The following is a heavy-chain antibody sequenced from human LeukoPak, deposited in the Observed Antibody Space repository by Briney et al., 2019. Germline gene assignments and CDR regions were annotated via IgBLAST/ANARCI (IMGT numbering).Heavy chain of an antibody. CDR2: IIPIFGTA. CDR1: GGTFSSYA. D-gene: IGHD6-13*01. Sequence: SVKVSCKASGGTFSSYAISWVRQAPGQGPEWMGGIIPIFGTANYAQKFQGRVTITADESTSTAYMELSSLRSEDTAVYYCATQTRAKADYYYYYYMDVWGKGTTVTVSS. CDR3: ATQTRAKADYYYYYYMDV. V-gene: IGHV1-69*13. J-gene: IGHJ6*03.